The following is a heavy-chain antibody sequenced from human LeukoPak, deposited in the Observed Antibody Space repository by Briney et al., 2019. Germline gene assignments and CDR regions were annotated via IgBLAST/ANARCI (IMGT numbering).Heavy chain of an antibody. CDR2: INHSGST. Sequence: PSETLSLTCAVYGGSFSGYYWSWIRQPPGKGLEWIGEINHSGSTNYNPSLKSRVTISVDTSKNQFSLKLSSVTAADTAVYYCARYGKVVPAALTYYYYYGMDVWGQGTTVTVS. CDR1: GGSFSGYY. V-gene: IGHV4-34*01. D-gene: IGHD2-2*01. CDR3: ARYGKVVPAALTYYYYYGMDV. J-gene: IGHJ6*02.